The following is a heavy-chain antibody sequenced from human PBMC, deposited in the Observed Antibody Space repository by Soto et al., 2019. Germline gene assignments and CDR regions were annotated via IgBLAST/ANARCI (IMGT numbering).Heavy chain of an antibody. J-gene: IGHJ6*02. CDR1: GGTFSSYA. Sequence: WASVKVSCKASGGTFSSYAISWVRQAPGQGLEWMGGIIPIFGTANYAQKFQGRVTITADESTSTAYMELSSLRSEDTAVYYCARDRQMHCSGGSCHGNYYYYGMDVWGQGTTVTVSS. D-gene: IGHD2-15*01. V-gene: IGHV1-69*13. CDR2: IIPIFGTA. CDR3: ARDRQMHCSGGSCHGNYYYYGMDV.